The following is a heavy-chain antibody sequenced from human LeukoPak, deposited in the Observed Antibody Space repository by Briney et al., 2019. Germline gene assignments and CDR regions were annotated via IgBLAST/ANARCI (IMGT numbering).Heavy chain of an antibody. D-gene: IGHD3-10*01. CDR2: ISRTTNTI. CDR1: GFTFSTYD. J-gene: IGHJ4*02. V-gene: IGHV3-48*04. Sequence: QPGGSLRLSCAASGFTFSTYDMNWVRLAPGKGLERVSYISRTTNTIYYADSLKGRFTISRDNAKNSLYLQMNSLRAEDTAVYYCARGRGGNYFDYWGQGTLVTVSS. CDR3: ARGRGGNYFDY.